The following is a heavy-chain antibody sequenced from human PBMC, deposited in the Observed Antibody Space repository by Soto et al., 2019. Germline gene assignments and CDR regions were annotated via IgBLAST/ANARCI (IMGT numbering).Heavy chain of an antibody. J-gene: IGHJ6*03. CDR3: ARVSSGSALYYYYYMDV. V-gene: IGHV3-48*04. Sequence: GGTLRLSCATSGFTFSSYAMSWARQAPGKGLEWVSYISSSGSTIYYADSVKGRFTISRDNAKNSLYLQMNSLRAEDTAVYYCARVSSGSALYYYYYMDVWGKGTTVTVSS. CDR1: GFTFSSYA. CDR2: ISSSGSTI. D-gene: IGHD3-10*01.